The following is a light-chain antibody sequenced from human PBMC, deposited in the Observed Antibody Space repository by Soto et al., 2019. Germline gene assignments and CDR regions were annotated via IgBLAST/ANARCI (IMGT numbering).Light chain of an antibody. CDR1: SSEIGAYDD. CDR2: SVS. CDR3: ISYTVGRSYV. V-gene: IGLV2-14*01. Sequence: QSVLTQPASVSGSPGQSITIYCSATSSEIGAYDDVACYDRFSGISPKLMIDSVSDRPSGVSDRISGTKSGNSATPTISRPHAEDEADYYCISYTVGRSYVCGSGTKGTVL. J-gene: IGLJ1*01.